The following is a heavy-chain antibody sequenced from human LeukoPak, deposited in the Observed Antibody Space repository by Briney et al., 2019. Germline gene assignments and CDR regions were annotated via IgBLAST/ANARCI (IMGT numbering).Heavy chain of an antibody. CDR2: IIPIFGTA. CDR3: ASTHDYGGQTYDY. Sequence: SVKVSCKASGGTFSSYAISWVRQAPGQGLEWMGGIIPIFGTANYAQKFQGRVTITTDESTSTAYMELSSLRSEGTAVYYCASTHDYGGQTYDYWGQGTLVTVSS. J-gene: IGHJ4*02. V-gene: IGHV1-69*05. CDR1: GGTFSSYA. D-gene: IGHD4/OR15-4a*01.